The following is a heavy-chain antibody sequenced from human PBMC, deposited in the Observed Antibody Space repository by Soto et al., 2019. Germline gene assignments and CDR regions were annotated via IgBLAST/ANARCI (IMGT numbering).Heavy chain of an antibody. Sequence: GGSLRLSCAASGFTFSSYAMSWVRQAPGKGLEWVSAISGSGGSTYYADSVKGRFTISRDNSKNTLYLQMNSLRAEDTAVYYCAKAGGYGDPIITVGDHYFDYWGQGTLVTVSS. CDR3: AKAGGYGDPIITVGDHYFDY. J-gene: IGHJ4*02. CDR2: ISGSGGST. D-gene: IGHD4-17*01. CDR1: GFTFSSYA. V-gene: IGHV3-23*01.